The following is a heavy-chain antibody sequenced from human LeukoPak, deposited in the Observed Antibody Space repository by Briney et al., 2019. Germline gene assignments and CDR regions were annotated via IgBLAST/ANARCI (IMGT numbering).Heavy chain of an antibody. CDR2: IYHSGST. V-gene: IGHV4-59*12. CDR1: GGSISSYY. CDR3: ARRYKLRTDY. J-gene: IGHJ4*02. D-gene: IGHD3-16*02. Sequence: SETLSLTCTVSGGSISSYYWSWIRQPPGKGLEWIGYIYHSGSTNYNPSLKSRVTISVDTSKNQFSLKLSSVTAADTAVYYCARRYKLRTDYWGQGTLVTVSS.